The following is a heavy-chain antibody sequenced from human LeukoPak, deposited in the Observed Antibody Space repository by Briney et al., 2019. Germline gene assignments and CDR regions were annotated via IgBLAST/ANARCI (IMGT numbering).Heavy chain of an antibody. V-gene: IGHV1-18*01. CDR2: ISAYNGNT. Sequence: ASVKVSCKASGYTFTSYGISWVRQAPGQGLEWMGWISAYNGNTNYAQKLQGRVTMTTDTSTSTAYMELRGLRSDDTAVYYCARALVVRLREGYFDYWGQGTLVTASS. D-gene: IGHD4-17*01. CDR3: ARALVVRLREGYFDY. CDR1: GYTFTSYG. J-gene: IGHJ4*02.